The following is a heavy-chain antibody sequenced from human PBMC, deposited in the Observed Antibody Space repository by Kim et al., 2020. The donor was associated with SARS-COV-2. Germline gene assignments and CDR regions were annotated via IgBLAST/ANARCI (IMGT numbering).Heavy chain of an antibody. CDR2: INQDGREK. J-gene: IGHJ6*02. CDR3: ARGPYGMDV. V-gene: IGHV3-7*04. Sequence: GGSLRLSCAASGFTFSSSWMTWVRQAPGKGPEWVANINQDGREKNHVDFVKGRFTISRDNAKSSLYLQMNSLRVDDTAVYYCARGPYGMDVWVQCTT. CDR1: GFTFSSSW.